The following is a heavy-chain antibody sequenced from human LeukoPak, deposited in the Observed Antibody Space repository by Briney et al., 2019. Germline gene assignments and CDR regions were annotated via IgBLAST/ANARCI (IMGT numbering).Heavy chain of an antibody. D-gene: IGHD6-13*01. J-gene: IGHJ4*02. CDR1: GGSISSYY. V-gene: IGHV4-59*01. CDR2: IYYSGTT. CDR3: ARGVYIAAAQYGY. Sequence: PSETLSLTCTVSGGSISSYYWSWIRQPPGKGLEWIGYIYYSGTTNYNPSLKSRVTISVDTSKNQFSLKLSSVTAADTAVYYCARGVYIAAAQYGYWGQGTLVTASS.